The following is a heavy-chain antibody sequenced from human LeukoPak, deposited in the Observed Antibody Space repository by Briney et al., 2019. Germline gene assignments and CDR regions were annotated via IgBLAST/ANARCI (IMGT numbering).Heavy chain of an antibody. D-gene: IGHD4-17*01. CDR2: VDIRGRT. CDR1: GASVTSYY. CDR3: AGASGLTETTFDFGV. J-gene: IGHJ4*02. Sequence: PSETLSLTCNVSGASVTSYYWSWIRQPAGKRLEWLGRVDIRGRTNYNPSLKSRVSISLDTSQDHFSLKLTSVTAADTAVYFCAGASGLTETTFDFGVWGQGALVTASS. V-gene: IGHV4-4*07.